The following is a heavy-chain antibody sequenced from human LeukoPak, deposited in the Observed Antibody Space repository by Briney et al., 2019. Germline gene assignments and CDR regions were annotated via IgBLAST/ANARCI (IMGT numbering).Heavy chain of an antibody. CDR3: ARHSLERXTXTLVX. CDR2: IYPGDSDT. J-gene: IGHJ4*02. D-gene: IGHD1-1*01. CDR1: GYSFTSYW. V-gene: IGHV5-51*01. Sequence: PGESLKISCKGSGYSFTSYWIGRVRQMPGKGLEGMGIIYPGDSDTRYSPSFQGQVTISADKSISTAYLQWSSLKASDTAMYYCARHSLERXTXTLVXWGQGTLVXVSS.